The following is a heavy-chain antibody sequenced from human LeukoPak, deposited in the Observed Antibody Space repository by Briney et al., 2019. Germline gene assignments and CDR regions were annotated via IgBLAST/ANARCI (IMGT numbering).Heavy chain of an antibody. D-gene: IGHD3-3*01. V-gene: IGHV3-7*01. J-gene: IGHJ6*03. Sequence: PGGPLRLSCAASGFTFSSYWMSWVRQAPGKGLEWVANIKQDGSEKYYVDSVKGRFTISRDNAKNSLYLQMNSLRAEDTAVYYCARVSSLEKYYDFWSGYYYYYMDVWGKGTTVTVSS. CDR1: GFTFSSYW. CDR3: ARVSSLEKYYDFWSGYYYYYMDV. CDR2: IKQDGSEK.